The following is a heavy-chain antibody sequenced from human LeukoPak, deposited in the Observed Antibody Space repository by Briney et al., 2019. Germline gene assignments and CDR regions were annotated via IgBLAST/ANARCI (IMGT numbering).Heavy chain of an antibody. CDR3: ARDHHSGALDY. Sequence: GSLRLSCAPSGCTFSTAWMTWVRQVPGKGLEWLGNINEGGSVTNYVDSVKGRFTMSRDNAKNTLFRQMSSLRVEDTAVYYCARDHHSGALDYWGQGTLVTVSS. J-gene: IGHJ4*02. CDR1: GCTFSTAW. CDR2: INEGGSVT. D-gene: IGHD1-26*01. V-gene: IGHV3-7*01.